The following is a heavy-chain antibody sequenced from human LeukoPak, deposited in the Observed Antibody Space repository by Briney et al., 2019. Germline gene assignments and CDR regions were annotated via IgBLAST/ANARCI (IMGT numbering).Heavy chain of an antibody. Sequence: PSETLSLTCAVYGGSFSGYYWSWIRQPPGKGLEWIGEINHSGSTNYNPSLKSRVTMSVDTSKNQFSLKLSSVTAADTAVYYCARGPVAGTALDYWGQGTLVTVSS. J-gene: IGHJ4*02. CDR2: INHSGST. CDR3: ARGPVAGTALDY. D-gene: IGHD6-19*01. V-gene: IGHV4-34*01. CDR1: GGSFSGYY.